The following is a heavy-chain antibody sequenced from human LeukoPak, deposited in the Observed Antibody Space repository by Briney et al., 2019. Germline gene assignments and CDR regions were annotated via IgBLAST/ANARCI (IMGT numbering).Heavy chain of an antibody. CDR2: INHSGST. J-gene: IGHJ6*02. D-gene: IGHD2-2*01. CDR1: GGSFSGYY. V-gene: IGHV4-34*01. Sequence: SETLSLTCAVYGGSFSGYYWSWIRQPPGKGLEWIGEINHSGSTNYNPSLKSRVTISVDTSKSQFSLKLGSVTAADTAVYYCARGRRIVVVPRGMDVWGQGTTVTVSS. CDR3: ARGRRIVVVPRGMDV.